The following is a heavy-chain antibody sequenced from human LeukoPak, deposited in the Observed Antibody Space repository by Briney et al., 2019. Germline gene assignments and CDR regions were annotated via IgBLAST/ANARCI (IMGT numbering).Heavy chain of an antibody. D-gene: IGHD1-26*01. CDR1: GGSISSYY. J-gene: IGHJ3*02. Sequence: SETLSLTCTVSGGSISSYYWSWIRQPPGEGLEWIGYIYYSGSTNYNPSLKSRVTISVDTSKNQFSLKLSSVTAADTAVCYCARLGVGATYAFDIWGQGTMVTVSS. CDR3: ARLGVGATYAFDI. CDR2: IYYSGST. V-gene: IGHV4-59*01.